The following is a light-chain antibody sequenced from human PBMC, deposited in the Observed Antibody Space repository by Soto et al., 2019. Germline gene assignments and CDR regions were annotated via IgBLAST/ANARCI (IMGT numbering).Light chain of an antibody. V-gene: IGLV2-14*03. Sequence: QSALTQPASVSGSPGQSITISCTGTSSDVGAYNWVAWYQQHPGKAPKLMICDVNNRPSGVSNRFSGSKSGNTASLTISGLQAEDEGDDYCSSYTHTNSVVFGGGTKLTVL. CDR2: DVN. CDR3: SSYTHTNSVV. J-gene: IGLJ3*02. CDR1: SSDVGAYNW.